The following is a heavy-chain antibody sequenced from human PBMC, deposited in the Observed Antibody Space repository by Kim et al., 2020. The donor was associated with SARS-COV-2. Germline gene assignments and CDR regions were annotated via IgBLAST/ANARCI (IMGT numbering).Heavy chain of an antibody. Sequence: NYAQKFQGRVTITADESTSTAYMELSSLRSEDTAVYYCARVQSSSWYFDYWGQGTLVTVSS. J-gene: IGHJ4*02. V-gene: IGHV1-69*01. CDR3: ARVQSSSWYFDY. D-gene: IGHD6-13*01.